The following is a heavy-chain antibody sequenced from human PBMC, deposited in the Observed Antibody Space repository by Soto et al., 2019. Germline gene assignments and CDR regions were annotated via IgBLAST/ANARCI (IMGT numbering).Heavy chain of an antibody. J-gene: IGHJ4*02. CDR3: ATLAAVTTFDY. D-gene: IGHD4-17*01. Sequence: QVQLVQSGAEVKKPGASVKVSCKASGYTFTSYYMHWVRQAPGQGLEWMGIINPSGGSTSYAQKFRGSITMTEDTSTSTVYKELSSLRSEDTAVYYCATLAAVTTFDYWGQGTLVTVSS. V-gene: IGHV1-46*03. CDR2: INPSGGST. CDR1: GYTFTSYY.